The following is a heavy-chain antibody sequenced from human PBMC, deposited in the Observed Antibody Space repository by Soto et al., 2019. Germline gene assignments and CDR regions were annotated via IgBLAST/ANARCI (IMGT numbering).Heavy chain of an antibody. CDR1: GYSFTSYW. CDR2: IDPSDSYT. D-gene: IGHD3-3*02. V-gene: IGHV5-10-1*01. CDR3: ARLFPFLESSYYYGMDV. Sequence: GEALKISCKGSGYSFTSYWISWVRQIPGKGLEWMGRIDPSDSYTNYSPSFQGHVTISADKSISTAYLQSSSLKASDAAMYYCARLFPFLESSYYYGMDVWGQGTTVTVSS. J-gene: IGHJ6*02.